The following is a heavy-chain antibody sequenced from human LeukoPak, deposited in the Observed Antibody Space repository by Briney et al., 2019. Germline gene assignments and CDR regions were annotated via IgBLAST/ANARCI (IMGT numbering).Heavy chain of an antibody. Sequence: GASVKVSCKASGYIFTDYYMHWVRQAPGQELGWMGRINPNSGGTNYAQKFQGRVTMTRDTSISTAYTELSSLRSEDTATYYCAREGGVASTEAFDIWGQGTMVTVSS. CDR2: INPNSGGT. CDR3: AREGGVASTEAFDI. CDR1: GYIFTDYY. V-gene: IGHV1/OR15-1*02. D-gene: IGHD6-19*01. J-gene: IGHJ3*02.